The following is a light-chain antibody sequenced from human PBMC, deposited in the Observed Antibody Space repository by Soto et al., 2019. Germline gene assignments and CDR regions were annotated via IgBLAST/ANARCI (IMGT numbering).Light chain of an antibody. CDR3: QQYNSYST. J-gene: IGKJ1*01. CDR2: DVS. CDR1: PGISGR. Sequence: DIQMTQSPSPLSASVGDRVTITCRASPGISGRLAWYQQKPGKAPNLLIYDVSNLESGVPSRFSGTGSGTEFALTINSLRPDDFATYYCQQYNSYSTFGPGTKVEVK. V-gene: IGKV1-5*01.